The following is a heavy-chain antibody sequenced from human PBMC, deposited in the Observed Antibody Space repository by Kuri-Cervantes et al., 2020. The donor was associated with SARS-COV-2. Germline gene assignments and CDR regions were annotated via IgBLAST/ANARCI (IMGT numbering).Heavy chain of an antibody. D-gene: IGHD5-24*01. CDR1: GVPVTGGTYS. CDR2: LDTSGST. J-gene: IGHJ4*02. Sequence: SQTLSLTCAVSGVPVTGGTYSWAWIRQPAGKGLEWIGHLDTSGSTTYNPSLRGRVTISLDPSNNQVSLSLTSTTAADTAVYYCGKVSWLQLWRRYSDSWGQGTLVTDSS. V-gene: IGHV4-61*09. CDR3: GKVSWLQLWRRYSDS.